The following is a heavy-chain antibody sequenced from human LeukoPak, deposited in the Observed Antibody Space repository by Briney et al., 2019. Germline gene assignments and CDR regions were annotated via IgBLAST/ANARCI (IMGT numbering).Heavy chain of an antibody. J-gene: IGHJ3*02. CDR2: IGTAGDT. Sequence: GGSLRLSCAASGFTFSSYWMSWVRQAPGKGLEWVSAIGTAGDTYYPGSVKGRFTISRENAKNSLYLQMNSLRAGDTAVYYCARTIAVAGSKDRLAFDIWGQGTMVTVSS. CDR1: GFTFSSYW. D-gene: IGHD6-19*01. CDR3: ARTIAVAGSKDRLAFDI. V-gene: IGHV3-13*01.